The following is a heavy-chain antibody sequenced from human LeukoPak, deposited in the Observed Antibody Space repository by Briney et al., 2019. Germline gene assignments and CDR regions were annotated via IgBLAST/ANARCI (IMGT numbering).Heavy chain of an antibody. V-gene: IGHV4-39*07. J-gene: IGHJ6*03. CDR1: GGSISSSSYY. Sequence: SETLSLTCTVSGGSISSSSYYWGWIRQPPGKGLEWIGSIYYSGSTYYNPSLKSRVTISVDTSKNQFSLKLSSVTAADTAVYYCARGRSDDYYYYMDVWGKGTTVTVSS. CDR3: ARGRSDDYYYYMDV. CDR2: IYYSGST.